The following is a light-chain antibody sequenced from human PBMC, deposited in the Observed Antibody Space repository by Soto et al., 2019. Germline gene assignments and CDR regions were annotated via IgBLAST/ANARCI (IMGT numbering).Light chain of an antibody. V-gene: IGKV3-15*01. CDR1: ESVSSK. CDR2: DAS. Sequence: EIVMTQSPATLSVSPGERATLSCRASESVSSKLVWYQKKPGQAPRLLIHDASTRATGIPARFSGSGSGTEFILTISSVESEDFAVYYCQQYGSSARTFGQGTKVEIK. J-gene: IGKJ1*01. CDR3: QQYGSSART.